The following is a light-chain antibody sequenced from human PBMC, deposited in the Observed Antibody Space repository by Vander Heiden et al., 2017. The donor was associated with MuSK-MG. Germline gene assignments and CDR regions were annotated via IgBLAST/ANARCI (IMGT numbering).Light chain of an antibody. J-gene: IGKJ2*01. CDR3: QHYDNLPGYT. Sequence: DIQMTQSPSSLSASVGDRVTITCQASQDISNYLNWYQQKPGKAPKLLIYDASNLETGVPSRFSGSGYGTDFTFTISSLHPVDIATYYCQHYDNLPGYTFGPGTKLEIK. CDR2: DAS. CDR1: QDISNY. V-gene: IGKV1-33*01.